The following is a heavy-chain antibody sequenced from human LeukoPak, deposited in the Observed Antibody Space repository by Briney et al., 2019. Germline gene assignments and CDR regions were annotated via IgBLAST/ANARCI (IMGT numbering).Heavy chain of an antibody. V-gene: IGHV1-8*03. J-gene: IGHJ4*02. CDR1: GYTFSRCD. CDR3: ARFITMIVVVLLRGYYFDY. D-gene: IGHD3-22*01. Sequence: ASVKVSCKASGYTFSRCDINWVRQATGQGLEWMGWMNPNSGNTVYAQKFQGRVTITRNTSISTAYMELSSLRSEDTAVYYCARFITMIVVVLLRGYYFDYWGQGTLVTVSS. CDR2: MNPNSGNT.